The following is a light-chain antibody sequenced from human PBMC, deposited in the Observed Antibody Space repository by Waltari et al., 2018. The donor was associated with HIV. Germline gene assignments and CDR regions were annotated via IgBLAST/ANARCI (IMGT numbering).Light chain of an antibody. J-gene: IGLJ3*02. Sequence: SYELTQPPSVSVSPGQTARITCSGDALPKQYAYWYQQKAGQAPVLVIYKDSERPSGIPERFSGSSSGTTVTLTISGVQAEDEADYYCESADSSLWVFGGGTKVTVL. CDR1: ALPKQY. V-gene: IGLV3-25*03. CDR2: KDS. CDR3: ESADSSLWV.